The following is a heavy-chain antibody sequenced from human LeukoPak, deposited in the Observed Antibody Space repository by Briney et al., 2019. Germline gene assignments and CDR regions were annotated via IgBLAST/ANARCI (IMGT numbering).Heavy chain of an antibody. CDR1: GYTFTGYY. J-gene: IGHJ4*02. CDR2: INPNSGGT. V-gene: IGHV1-2*02. Sequence: ASVKVSCKASGYTFTGYYMHWVRQAPGQGLEWMGWINPNSGGTNYAQKFQGRVTMTRDTSISTAYMELSRLRSDDTAVYYCARDKGYCSSTSCLVLDYWGQGTLATVSS. D-gene: IGHD2-2*01. CDR3: ARDKGYCSSTSCLVLDY.